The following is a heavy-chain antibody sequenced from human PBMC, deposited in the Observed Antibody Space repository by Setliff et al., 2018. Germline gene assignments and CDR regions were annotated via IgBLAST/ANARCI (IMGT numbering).Heavy chain of an antibody. CDR1: GFTFDVSG. D-gene: IGHD5-12*01. V-gene: IGHV3-20*04. Sequence: AGGSLRLSCGTSGFTFDVSGMGWVRQAPGKGLEWVFSINWRGGSRAYADSVKGRFTISRDNAKNSMYLEMNSLRAEDTAFYYCARAVVGYGDLYYFDCWGQGTLVTVS. CDR3: ARAVVGYGDLYYFDC. J-gene: IGHJ4*02. CDR2: INWRGGSR.